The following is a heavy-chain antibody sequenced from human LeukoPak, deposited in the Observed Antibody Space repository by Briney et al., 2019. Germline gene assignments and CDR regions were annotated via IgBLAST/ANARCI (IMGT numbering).Heavy chain of an antibody. CDR1: GGSISSYY. CDR3: ATVDTATEFIDY. Sequence: SETLSLTCTVSGGSISSYYWSWIRQPPGKGLEWIGYIYYSGSTNYNPSLKSRVTISVDTSKNQFSLKLSSVTAADTAVYYCATVDTATEFIDYWGQGTLVTVSS. J-gene: IGHJ4*02. V-gene: IGHV4-59*08. D-gene: IGHD5-18*01. CDR2: IYYSGST.